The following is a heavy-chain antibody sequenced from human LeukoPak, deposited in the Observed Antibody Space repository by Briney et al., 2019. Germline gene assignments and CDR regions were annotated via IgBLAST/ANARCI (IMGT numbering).Heavy chain of an antibody. Sequence: SGTLSLTCAVSGGSISSSNWWSWVRQPPGEGLEWIGEIYHSGSTNYNPSLKSRVTISVDKSKNQFSLKLSSVTAADTAVYYCARFPSYDFWSGYPDYWGQGTLVTVSS. CDR1: GGSISSSNW. D-gene: IGHD3-3*01. V-gene: IGHV4-4*02. CDR3: ARFPSYDFWSGYPDY. CDR2: IYHSGST. J-gene: IGHJ4*02.